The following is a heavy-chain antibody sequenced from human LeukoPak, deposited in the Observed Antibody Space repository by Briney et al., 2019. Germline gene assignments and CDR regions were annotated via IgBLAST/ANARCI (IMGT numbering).Heavy chain of an antibody. CDR3: AKDPAVGGATGYFDY. CDR1: GFTFSSYE. D-gene: IGHD1-26*01. V-gene: IGHV3-23*01. Sequence: GGSLRLSCAASGFTFSSYEMNWVRQAPGKGLEWVSAISGSGGSTYYADSVKGRFTISRDNSKNTLYLQMNSLRAEDTAVYYCAKDPAVGGATGYFDYWGQGTLVTVSS. CDR2: ISGSGGST. J-gene: IGHJ4*02.